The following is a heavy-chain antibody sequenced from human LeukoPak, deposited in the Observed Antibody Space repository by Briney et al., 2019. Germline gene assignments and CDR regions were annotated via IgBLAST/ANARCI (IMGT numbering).Heavy chain of an antibody. V-gene: IGHV3-20*04. D-gene: IGHD6-19*01. CDR3: ATGPSGWYYFED. Sequence: GGSLRLSCAASGFSFGTYGMSWVRQVPGKGLEWVSGINWNGASTVYADSVKGRFTISRDNAKNSLYLQMNSLRAEDTALYYCATGPSGWYYFEDWGQGTLVTVSS. CDR1: GFSFGTYG. J-gene: IGHJ4*02. CDR2: INWNGAST.